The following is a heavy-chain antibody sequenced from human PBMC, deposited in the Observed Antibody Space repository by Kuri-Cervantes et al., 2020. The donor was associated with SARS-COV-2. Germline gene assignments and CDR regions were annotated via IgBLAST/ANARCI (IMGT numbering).Heavy chain of an antibody. CDR1: GGSISSYY. J-gene: IGHJ4*02. Sequence: ESLKISCTVSGGSISSYYWSWIRQPPGQGLEWIGYIYYSGSTNYNPSLKSRVTISVDTSKTRFSLRLSSVTAADTAVYYCARDGCTNGVCYRYCDYWGQGTLVTVSS. V-gene: IGHV4-59*12. D-gene: IGHD2-8*01. CDR3: ARDGCTNGVCYRYCDY. CDR2: IYYSGST.